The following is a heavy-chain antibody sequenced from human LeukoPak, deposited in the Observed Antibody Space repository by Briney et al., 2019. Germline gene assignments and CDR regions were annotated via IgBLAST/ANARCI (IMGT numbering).Heavy chain of an antibody. CDR1: GGSISSSDYY. V-gene: IGHV4-30-4*01. Sequence: SQTLSLTCTVSGGSISSSDYYWSWIRQPPGKGLECIGYIYYSGSTYYNPSLKSRVTISVDTFKNQFSLNLRSVTAADTAVYHCARGGSGSYLKYWGQGTLVTVSS. D-gene: IGHD3-10*01. CDR2: IYYSGST. CDR3: ARGGSGSYLKY. J-gene: IGHJ4*02.